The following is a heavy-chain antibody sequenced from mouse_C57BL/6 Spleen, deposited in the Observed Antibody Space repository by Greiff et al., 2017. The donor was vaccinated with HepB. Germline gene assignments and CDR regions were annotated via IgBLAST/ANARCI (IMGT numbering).Heavy chain of an antibody. V-gene: IGHV1-52*01. J-gene: IGHJ2*01. D-gene: IGHD1-1*01. CDR3: ARSRSSFNFDY. CDR2: IDPSDSET. CDR1: GYTFTSYW. Sequence: QVQLKQPGAELVRPGSSVKLSCKASGYTFTSYWMHWVKQRPIQGLEWIGNIDPSDSETHYNQKFKDKATLTVDKSSSTAYMQLSSLTSEDSAVYYCARSRSSFNFDYWGQGTTLTVSS.